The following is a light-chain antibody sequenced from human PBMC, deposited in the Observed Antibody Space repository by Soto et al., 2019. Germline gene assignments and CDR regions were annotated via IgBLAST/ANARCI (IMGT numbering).Light chain of an antibody. CDR1: QDITNY. CDR2: DAS. V-gene: IGKV1-33*01. Sequence: DIQMTQSPSTLSASVGDRVTVTCQASQDITNYLGWYQQKPGKAPKLLISDASNLEIGVPSRFSGRGSGTDFSLTINNLQPEEFATYFCQQYDDLPLTVGGGTKMEVK. J-gene: IGKJ4*01. CDR3: QQYDDLPLT.